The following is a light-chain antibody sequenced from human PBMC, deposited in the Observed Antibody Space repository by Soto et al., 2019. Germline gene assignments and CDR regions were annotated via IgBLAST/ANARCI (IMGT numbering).Light chain of an antibody. CDR1: QSISTS. V-gene: IGKV1-5*01. J-gene: IGKJ1*01. CDR2: DAS. CDR3: QQYKTYPPT. Sequence: DIQMTQSPSTLSSSVGDRVTITCRASQSISTSLAWYQQKPGKAPKLLIFDASSLESGVPPRFGGSGSGTELTLTISGLQPDDFATYFCQQYKTYPPTFGQGTKVDFK.